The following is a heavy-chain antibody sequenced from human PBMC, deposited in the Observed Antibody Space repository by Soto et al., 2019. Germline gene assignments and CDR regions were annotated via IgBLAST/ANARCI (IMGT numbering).Heavy chain of an antibody. CDR3: AKDGYDFWSGYFHFDY. J-gene: IGHJ4*02. CDR1: GFTFSSYA. D-gene: IGHD3-3*01. Sequence: EVQLLESGGGLVQPGGSLRLSCAASGFTFSSYAMSWVRQAPGKGLEWVSAISGSGGSTYYADSVKGRFTISRDNSKNTLYLQMNSLRAEDTAVYYCAKDGYDFWSGYFHFDYWGQGTLVTVFS. CDR2: ISGSGGST. V-gene: IGHV3-23*01.